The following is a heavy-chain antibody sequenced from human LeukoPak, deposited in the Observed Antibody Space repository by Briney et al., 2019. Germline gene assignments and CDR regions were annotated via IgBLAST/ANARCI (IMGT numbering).Heavy chain of an antibody. CDR2: IKEDGSET. D-gene: IGHD2-2*01. CDR3: ARVRVVPTTTVYFDY. Sequence: PGGSLRLSCTASGFTFRSYWMSWVRQTPEKGLEWVAKIKEDGSETHYVDSVKGRFTISRDNAKNSLYLQMDRLRAEDTAVYYCARVRVVPTTTVYFDYWGQGTLVTVSS. V-gene: IGHV3-7*04. J-gene: IGHJ4*02. CDR1: GFTFRSYW.